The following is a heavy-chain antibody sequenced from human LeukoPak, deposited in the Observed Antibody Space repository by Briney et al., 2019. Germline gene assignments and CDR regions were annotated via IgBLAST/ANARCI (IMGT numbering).Heavy chain of an antibody. CDR2: ISAYNGNT. J-gene: IGHJ4*02. D-gene: IGHD1-26*01. Sequence: GASVKVSCKASGYTFTSYGISWVRQAPGQGLEWMGWISAYNGNTNYAQKLQGRVTMTTDTSTSTVYMELSSLRSEDTAVYYCARAWEWELLYLDYWGQGTLVTVSS. V-gene: IGHV1-18*01. CDR3: ARAWEWELLYLDY. CDR1: GYTFTSYG.